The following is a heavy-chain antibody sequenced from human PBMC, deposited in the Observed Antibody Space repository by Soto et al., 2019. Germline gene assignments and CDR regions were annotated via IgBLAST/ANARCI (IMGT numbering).Heavy chain of an antibody. CDR2: ISGSGVTT. CDR3: ARRSASTQYRWFDP. Sequence: GGPLRLSCEASGFTLNTYAMIWIRQAPGKGLECVSTISGSGVTTYYADSVKGRFTISRDNSKNTLYMQMNGLRADDTAIYYCARRSASTQYRWFDPWGQGTQVTVSS. CDR1: GFTLNTYA. V-gene: IGHV3-23*01. J-gene: IGHJ5*02. D-gene: IGHD2-2*02.